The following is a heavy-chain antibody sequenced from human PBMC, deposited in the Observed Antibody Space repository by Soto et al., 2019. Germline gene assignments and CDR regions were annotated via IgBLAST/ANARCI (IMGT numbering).Heavy chain of an antibody. Sequence: PSDTLCLTYTVSGGSMSTGTYSCGRIRQPTWMGLEWIGTFYYSGSTYYNPSLKSRVTISVDTSKNQFSLKVSSVTAADTAVYYCARLGGYCTTSCYGYYAMDVWGQGTTVT. CDR2: FYYSGST. D-gene: IGHD2-8*01. J-gene: IGHJ6*02. V-gene: IGHV4-39*01. CDR3: ARLGGYCTTSCYGYYAMDV. CDR1: GGSMSTGTYS.